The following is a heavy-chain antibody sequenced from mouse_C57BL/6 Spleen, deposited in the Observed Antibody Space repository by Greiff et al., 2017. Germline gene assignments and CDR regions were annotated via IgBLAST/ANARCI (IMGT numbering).Heavy chain of an antibody. Sequence: EVKLVESEGGLVQPGSSMKLSCTASGFTFSDYYMAWVRQVPEKGLEWVANINYDGSSTYYLDSLKSRFIISRDNAKNILYLQMSSLKSEDTATYYCARDRGDGYVYFDYWGQGTTLTVSS. CDR1: GFTFSDYY. V-gene: IGHV5-16*01. D-gene: IGHD2-3*01. CDR2: INYDGSST. CDR3: ARDRGDGYVYFDY. J-gene: IGHJ2*01.